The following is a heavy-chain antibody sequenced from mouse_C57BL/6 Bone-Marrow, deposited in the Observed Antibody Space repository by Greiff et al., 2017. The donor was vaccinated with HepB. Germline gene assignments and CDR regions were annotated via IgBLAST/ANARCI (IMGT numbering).Heavy chain of an antibody. V-gene: IGHV1-69*01. D-gene: IGHD1-1*01. CDR1: GYTFTSYW. CDR3: ARFGRFYYYGSSWYFDV. Sequence: QVQLQQPGAELVMPGASVKLSCKASGYTFTSYWMHWVKQRPGQGLEWIGEIDPSDSYTNYNQKFKGKSTLTVDKSSSPAYMQLSSLTSEDSAVYYCARFGRFYYYGSSWYFDVWGTGTTVTVSS. CDR2: IDPSDSYT. J-gene: IGHJ1*03.